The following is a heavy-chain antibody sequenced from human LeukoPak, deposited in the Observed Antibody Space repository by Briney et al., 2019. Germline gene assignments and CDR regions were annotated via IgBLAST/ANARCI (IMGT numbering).Heavy chain of an antibody. D-gene: IGHD4-17*01. CDR1: GFIFSDYY. CDR2: ISGSSSNTI. V-gene: IGHV3-11*01. CDR3: GREREPVTTEFDY. J-gene: IGHJ4*02. Sequence: GGSLRLSCAASGFIFSDYYMNWIRQAPGKGLEWVSYISGSSSNTIYYADSVKGRFTISRDNAKNSLYLQMNSLRAEDTAVYYCGREREPVTTEFDYWGQGTLVTVSS.